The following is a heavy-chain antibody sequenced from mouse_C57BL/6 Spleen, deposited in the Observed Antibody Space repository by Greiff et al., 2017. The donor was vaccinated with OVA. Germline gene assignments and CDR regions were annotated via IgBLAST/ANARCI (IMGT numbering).Heavy chain of an antibody. CDR2: LSDGGSYT. V-gene: IGHV5-4*01. Sequence: EVKLMESGGGLVKPGGSLKLSCAASGFTFSSYAMSWVRQTPEKRLEWVATLSDGGSYTYYPDNVKGRFTISRDNAKNNLYLQMSHLKSEDTAMYYCARDRGTYLGGYFDYWGQGTTLTVSS. CDR3: ARDRGTYLGGYFDY. J-gene: IGHJ2*01. D-gene: IGHD3-3*01. CDR1: GFTFSSYA.